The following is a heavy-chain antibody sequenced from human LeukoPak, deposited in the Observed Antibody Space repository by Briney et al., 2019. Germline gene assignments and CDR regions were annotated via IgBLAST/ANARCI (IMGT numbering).Heavy chain of an antibody. CDR3: ARRRTGAFDI. D-gene: IGHD1-1*01. J-gene: IGHJ3*02. V-gene: IGHV4-4*09. CDR1: SDSISSYY. Sequence: SETLSLTCTVSSDSISSYYWSWIRQSPGKGLEWIGYIYTSGSTNYNPSLKNRVTISIDTSKNKFSLKLSSVTAADKAVYYCARRRTGAFDIWGQGTMVTVSS. CDR2: IYTSGST.